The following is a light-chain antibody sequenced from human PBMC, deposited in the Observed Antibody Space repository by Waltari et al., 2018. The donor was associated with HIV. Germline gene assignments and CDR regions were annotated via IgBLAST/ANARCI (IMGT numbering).Light chain of an antibody. CDR3: QQADSFPFT. V-gene: IGKV1-12*02. Sequence: DIQMTQSPSSVSASIGDRVTITCRASQGISGWLAWYQHKPGKAPKLLIYAASTLQSGVPSRFSGSGSGTDFTLTISSLQPEDFATYSCQQADSFPFTFGGGTKVDIK. CDR2: AAS. J-gene: IGKJ4*01. CDR1: QGISGW.